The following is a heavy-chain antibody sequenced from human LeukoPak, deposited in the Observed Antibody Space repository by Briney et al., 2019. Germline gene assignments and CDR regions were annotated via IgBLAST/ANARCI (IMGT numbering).Heavy chain of an antibody. Sequence: GGSLRLSCAASGFTFNNYELSWVRQAPGKGLEWVANMSGGGSNIYYAHSVKGRFTISRDNAKNSLYLQINRLRTENTAVYYCGRETSSYDSSGNSLFDYWGQGPLVPVSS. D-gene: IGHD3-22*01. CDR3: GRETSSYDSSGNSLFDY. CDR2: MSGGGSNI. J-gene: IGHJ4*02. CDR1: GFTFNNYE. V-gene: IGHV3-48*03.